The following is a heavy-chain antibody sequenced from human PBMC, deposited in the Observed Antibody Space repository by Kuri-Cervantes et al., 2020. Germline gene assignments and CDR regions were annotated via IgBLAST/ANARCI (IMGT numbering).Heavy chain of an antibody. J-gene: IGHJ6*03. CDR3: AKVNTMMAWYQYYYMDV. V-gene: IGHV3-30*18. CDR2: ISYDGSNK. D-gene: IGHD2-2*01. Sequence: GGSLRLSCAASGFTFSSYGMHWVRQAPGKGLEWVAVISYDGSNKYYADSVKGRFTISRDNSKNTLYLQMNSLRAEDTAVYYCAKVNTMMAWYQYYYMDVWGKGTTVTVSS. CDR1: GFTFSSYG.